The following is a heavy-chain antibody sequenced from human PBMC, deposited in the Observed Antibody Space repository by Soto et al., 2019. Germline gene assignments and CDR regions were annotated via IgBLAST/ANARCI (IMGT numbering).Heavy chain of an antibody. J-gene: IGHJ4*02. D-gene: IGHD4-17*01. CDR1: GFTFSSYA. CDR3: SKAHYGGNYELYY. CDR2: ISGSGGST. V-gene: IGHV3-23*01. Sequence: GGSLRLSCAASGFTFSSYAMSWVRQAPGKGLEWVSAISGSGGSTYYADSVKGRFTISRDNSKNTLYLQMNSLRAEDTAVYYCSKAHYGGNYELYYWGQGTLVTVSS.